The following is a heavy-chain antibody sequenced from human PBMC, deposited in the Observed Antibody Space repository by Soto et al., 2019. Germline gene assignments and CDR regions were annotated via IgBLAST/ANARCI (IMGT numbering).Heavy chain of an antibody. V-gene: IGHV1-69*08. J-gene: IGHJ6*02. CDR2: VIPVLTTT. CDR1: GDTFSSYI. CDR3: ARRRYCGYDCYHKHYYGMDV. Sequence: QVQLVQSGAEVKKPGSSVRVSCRSSGDTFSSYIVNWLRLAPGRGLEWMGRVIPVLTTTDYAQNFRGRVTISADRSTNTVYLDLSSLRSDDTAVYYCARRRYCGYDCYHKHYYGMDVWGQGYLVTV. D-gene: IGHD2-21*02.